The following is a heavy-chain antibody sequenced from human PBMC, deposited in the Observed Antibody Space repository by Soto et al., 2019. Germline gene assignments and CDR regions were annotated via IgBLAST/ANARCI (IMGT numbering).Heavy chain of an antibody. CDR1: GGSISSGGYY. J-gene: IGHJ4*02. CDR3: ASQAAVSGSEVNYYFDY. V-gene: IGHV4-31*03. D-gene: IGHD5-12*01. CDR2: IYYSGST. Sequence: SETLSLTCTVSGGSISSGGYYWSWIRQHPGKGLEWIGYIYYSGSTYYNPSLKSRVTISVDTSKNQFSLRLSSVTAADTAVYYCASQAAVSGSEVNYYFDYWGQGTLVTVSS.